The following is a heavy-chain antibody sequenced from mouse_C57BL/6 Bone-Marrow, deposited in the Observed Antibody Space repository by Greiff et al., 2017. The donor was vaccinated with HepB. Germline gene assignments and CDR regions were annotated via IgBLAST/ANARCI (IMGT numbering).Heavy chain of an antibody. Sequence: QVQLQQSGAELMKPGASVKLSCKATGYTFTGYWIEWVKQRPGHGLGWIGEILPGSGSTNYNEKFKGKATFTADTSSDTAYMQLSSLTTEDSAIYYCARSGAPVVATPHWYFDVWGTGTTVTVSS. CDR3: ARSGAPVVATPHWYFDV. CDR1: GYTFTGYW. V-gene: IGHV1-9*01. D-gene: IGHD1-1*01. CDR2: ILPGSGST. J-gene: IGHJ1*03.